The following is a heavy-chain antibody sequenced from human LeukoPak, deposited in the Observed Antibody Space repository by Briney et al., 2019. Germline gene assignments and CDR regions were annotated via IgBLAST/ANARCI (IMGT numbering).Heavy chain of an antibody. D-gene: IGHD3-22*01. Sequence: SETLSLTCAVSGYSISSDNYWVWIRQPPGQGLEWTGGIYHSGSTYYNPSLKSRVTMSVDTSKNQFSLKLSSVTAADTAVHYLXXAPRDSSSSNYMRRFDYWGQGTLVTVSS. CDR2: IYHSGST. J-gene: IGHJ4*02. CDR3: XXAPRDSSSSNYMRRFDY. V-gene: IGHV4-38-2*01. CDR1: GYSISSDNY.